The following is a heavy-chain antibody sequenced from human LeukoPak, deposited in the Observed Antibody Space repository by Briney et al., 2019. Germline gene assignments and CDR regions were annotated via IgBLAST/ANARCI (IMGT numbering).Heavy chain of an antibody. V-gene: IGHV5-10-1*01. CDR2: IDPSDSYT. CDR3: ASNPYYYDSSGYLGY. Sequence: GESLKISCKGSGXSFTSYWISWVRQMPGKGLEWMGRIDPSDSYTNYSPSFQGHVTISADKSISTAYLQWSSLKASDTAMYYCASNPYYYDSSGYLGYWGQGTLVTVSS. D-gene: IGHD3-22*01. J-gene: IGHJ4*02. CDR1: GXSFTSYW.